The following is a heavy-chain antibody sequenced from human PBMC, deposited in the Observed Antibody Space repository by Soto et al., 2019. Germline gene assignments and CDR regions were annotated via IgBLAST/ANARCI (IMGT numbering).Heavy chain of an antibody. CDR2: INPNSGGT. D-gene: IGHD3-10*01. V-gene: IGHV1-2*04. Sequence: ASVKVSCKASGYTFTGYYMHWVRQAPGQGLEWMGWINPNSGGTNYAQKFQGWVTMTRDTSISTAYMELSRLRSDDTAVYYCARGIPTGYGSGSLHFDYWGQGTLVTVSS. CDR1: GYTFTGYY. J-gene: IGHJ4*02. CDR3: ARGIPTGYGSGSLHFDY.